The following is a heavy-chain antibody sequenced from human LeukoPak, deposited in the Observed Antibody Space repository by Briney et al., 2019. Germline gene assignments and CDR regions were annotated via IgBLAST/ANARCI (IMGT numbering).Heavy chain of an antibody. CDR1: GGSISSSSYY. CDR3: ARDLVGGSYFPHYYYMDV. Sequence: ETLSLTCTVSGGSISSSSYYWGWIRQAPGKGLEWVSSIGFSAGKTFYADSVRGRFTISRDNSKSTLNLQMNSLRAEDTAMYYCARDLVGGSYFPHYYYMDVWGKGATVTISS. V-gene: IGHV3-23*01. J-gene: IGHJ6*03. CDR2: IGFSAGKT. D-gene: IGHD1-26*01.